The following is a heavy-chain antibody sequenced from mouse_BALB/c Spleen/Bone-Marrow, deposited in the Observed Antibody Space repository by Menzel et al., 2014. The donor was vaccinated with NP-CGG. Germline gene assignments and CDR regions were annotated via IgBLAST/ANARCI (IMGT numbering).Heavy chain of an antibody. CDR3: ARSDGYYYAVDY. J-gene: IGHJ4*01. Sequence: QVQLQQSGAERMKPGASVKISCKATGYTFSSYWIEWVKQRPGHGLEWIGEILPGSGSTNYNEKFKGKATFTADTSSNTAYMQLSSLTSEDSAVYYCARSDGYYYAVDYWGQGTSVTVSS. D-gene: IGHD2-3*01. V-gene: IGHV1-9*01. CDR1: GYTFSSYW. CDR2: ILPGSGST.